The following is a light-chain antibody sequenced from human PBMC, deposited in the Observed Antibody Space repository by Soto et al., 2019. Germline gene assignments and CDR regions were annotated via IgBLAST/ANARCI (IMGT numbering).Light chain of an antibody. V-gene: IGKV1-6*01. CDR2: AAS. J-gene: IGKJ2*01. Sequence: AVQMTQSPSSLSASVGDRVTITCRASQDVRNDLDWYQQKPGKAPKLLIYAASHLQNGVPSRFSGSGSGTHFTLTISSLQPEDFATYYCLQDYNYPRTFGQGTKPEIK. CDR3: LQDYNYPRT. CDR1: QDVRND.